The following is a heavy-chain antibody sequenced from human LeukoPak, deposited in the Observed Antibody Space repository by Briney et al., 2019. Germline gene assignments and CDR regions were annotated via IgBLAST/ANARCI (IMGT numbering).Heavy chain of an antibody. V-gene: IGHV4-61*02. CDR3: TRGSIFADY. D-gene: IGHD3-3*01. Sequence: SETLSLTCTVSGGSISSGSYYWSWIRQPAGKGLEWIGRIYTSGSTNYNPSLKSRVTISGAASKNQFSLKLSSVTAADTAVYYCTRGSIFADYWGQGTLVTVSS. CDR2: IYTSGST. J-gene: IGHJ4*02. CDR1: GGSISSGSYY.